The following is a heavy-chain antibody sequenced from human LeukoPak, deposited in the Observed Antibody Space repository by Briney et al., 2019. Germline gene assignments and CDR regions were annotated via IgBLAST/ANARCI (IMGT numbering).Heavy chain of an antibody. CDR1: EFTVTSDY. V-gene: IGHV3-53*01. CDR2: IYSIAST. D-gene: IGHD3-22*01. CDR3: ARIHSRGREVLN. J-gene: IGHJ4*02. Sequence: GGSLRLSCAASEFTVTSDYMSWVRQAPGKKLEWVSLIYSIASTDYADSVKGRFTISRDESKNMIYLQMNRLRADDTAIYYCARIHSRGREVLNWGEGTLVTVSS.